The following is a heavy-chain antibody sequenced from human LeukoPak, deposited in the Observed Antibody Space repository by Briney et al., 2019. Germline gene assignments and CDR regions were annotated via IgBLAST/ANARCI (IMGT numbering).Heavy chain of an antibody. CDR1: GGSISSYF. CDR3: ARGYSSSLLDY. Sequence: SETLSLTCTVSGGSISSYFWSWIRQPPGEGLEWIGYIYYSGSTHYNPSLKSRVTISVDTSKNQFSLKLSSVTAADTAVYYCARGYSSSLLDYWGQGTLVTVSS. D-gene: IGHD6-13*01. CDR2: IYYSGST. V-gene: IGHV4-59*01. J-gene: IGHJ4*02.